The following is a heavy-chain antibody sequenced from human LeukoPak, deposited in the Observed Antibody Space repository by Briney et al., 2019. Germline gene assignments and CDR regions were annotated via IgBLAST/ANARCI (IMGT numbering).Heavy chain of an antibody. CDR2: ISAYNGNT. CDR1: GYTFTSYG. J-gene: IGHJ4*02. V-gene: IGHV1-18*01. CDR3: ASSKNYYDTSGLDH. D-gene: IGHD3-22*01. Sequence: ASVKVSCTASGYTFTSYGISWVRQAPGQGLEWMGWISAYNGNTNYAQNLQGRVTMTTDTSTSTAYMGLRSLTSDDTAVFYCASSKNYYDTSGLDHWGQGTLVTVSS.